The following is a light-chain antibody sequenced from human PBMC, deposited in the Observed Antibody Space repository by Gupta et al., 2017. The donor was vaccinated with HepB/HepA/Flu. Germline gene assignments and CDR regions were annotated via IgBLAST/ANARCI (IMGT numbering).Light chain of an antibody. CDR1: KSDIGTYNL. Sequence: QTALTQPASVSGSPGQSITISCTGTKSDIGTYNLVSWYQQHPGKAPKLILFEVNERPSGVSNRFSGSKSGYTASLTISGLQAEDDADYYCCSFTGSNSVVFGGGTKLTVL. J-gene: IGLJ2*01. CDR2: EVN. CDR3: CSFTGSNSVV. V-gene: IGLV2-23*02.